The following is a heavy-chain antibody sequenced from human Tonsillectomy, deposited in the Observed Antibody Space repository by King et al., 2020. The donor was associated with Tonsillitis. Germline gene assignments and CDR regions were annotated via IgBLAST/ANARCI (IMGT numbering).Heavy chain of an antibody. CDR3: ANHGDNGGFDY. J-gene: IGHJ4*02. Sequence: VQLVESGGGVVQPGTSLRLSCAASGFTFSTYGMHWVRQAPGKGLEGVAVISYDGSHKYYADSVKGRFTISRDNSKNTLFLQMSSLRADDTAVYYCANHGDNGGFDYWGQGTLVTVSS. CDR1: GFTFSTYG. CDR2: ISYDGSHK. V-gene: IGHV3-30*18. D-gene: IGHD4-23*01.